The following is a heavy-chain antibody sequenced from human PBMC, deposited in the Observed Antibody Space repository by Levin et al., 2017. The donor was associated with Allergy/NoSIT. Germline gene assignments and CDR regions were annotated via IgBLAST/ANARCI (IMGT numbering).Heavy chain of an antibody. CDR2: ISGSGGST. Sequence: GGSLRLSCAASGFTFSSYAMSWVRQAPGKGLEWVSAISGSGGSTYYADSVKGRFTISRDNSKNTLYLQMNSLRAEDTAVYYCAKDAGKYYYDSSGYYVDYWGQGTLVTVSS. V-gene: IGHV3-23*01. CDR1: GFTFSSYA. CDR3: AKDAGKYYYDSSGYYVDY. D-gene: IGHD3-22*01. J-gene: IGHJ4*02.